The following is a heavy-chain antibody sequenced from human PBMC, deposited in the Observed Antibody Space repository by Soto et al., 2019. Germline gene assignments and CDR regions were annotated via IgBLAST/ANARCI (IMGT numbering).Heavy chain of an antibody. CDR1: GFTFSYYT. D-gene: IGHD2-21*02. V-gene: IGHV3-21*01. CDR2: ISSQSNYI. Sequence: GGSLRLSCAASGFTFSYYTFNWVRQAPGKGLEWVSSISSQSNYIYYTNSVKGRFTISRDNAENSLYLQMNNLRGDDTAVYFCARDRSGVGTSADYWGQGTLVTVSS. J-gene: IGHJ4*02. CDR3: ARDRSGVGTSADY.